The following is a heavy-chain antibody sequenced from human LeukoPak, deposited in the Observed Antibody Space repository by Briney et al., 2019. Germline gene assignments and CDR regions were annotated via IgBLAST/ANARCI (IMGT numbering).Heavy chain of an antibody. V-gene: IGHV4-4*07. J-gene: IGHJ4*02. CDR1: SGSISSYY. D-gene: IGHD3-22*01. CDR2: TGGNT. CDR3: AKAFEYYYDSSGYYVPYDY. Sequence: SETLSLTCTVSSGSISSYYWNWIRQPAGRGLEWIGRTGGNTNSNPSLKSRVTMSVDTSKNQFSLKLNSLTTADTAVYYCAKAFEYYYDSSGYYVPYDYWGQGTLVTVSS.